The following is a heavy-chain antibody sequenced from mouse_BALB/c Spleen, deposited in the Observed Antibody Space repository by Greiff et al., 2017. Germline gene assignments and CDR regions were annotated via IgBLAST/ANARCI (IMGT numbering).Heavy chain of an antibody. J-gene: IGHJ4*01. CDR2: IYPGDGDT. CDR3: ARNGALAMDY. Sequence: QVQLQQSGAELVRPGSSVKISCKASGYAFSSYWMNWVKQRPGQGLEWIGQIYPGDGDTNYNGKFKGKATLTADKSSSTAYMQLSSLTSEDSAVYFCARNGALAMDYGGQGTSVTVSS. V-gene: IGHV1-80*01. CDR1: GYAFSSYW.